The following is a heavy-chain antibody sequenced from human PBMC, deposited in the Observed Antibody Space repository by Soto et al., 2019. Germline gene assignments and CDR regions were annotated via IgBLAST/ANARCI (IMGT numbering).Heavy chain of an antibody. CDR2: IYWDDDK. Sequence: QITLKESGPTLVKPTQTLTLTCTFSGFSLSTTRVGVGWIRQPPGKALEWLALIYWDDDKRYSPFLKSRLTITNDTSKNQVVITMTNMDPMDTATYFCAHTLVAGLGYYFDYWGQGTLVTVSS. J-gene: IGHJ4*02. CDR1: GFSLSTTRVG. V-gene: IGHV2-5*02. D-gene: IGHD6-19*01. CDR3: AHTLVAGLGYYFDY.